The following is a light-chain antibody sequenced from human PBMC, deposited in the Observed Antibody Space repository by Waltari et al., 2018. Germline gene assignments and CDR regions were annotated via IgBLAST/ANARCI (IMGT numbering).Light chain of an antibody. Sequence: SHDLTQPPSVSVSPGQTARITCPGDALPKQYASWFQKKPGQAPVLVIYKDTERPPGIPERFSGSSSGTTVTLTISGVQADDEADYYCQSADISSSYRVFGGGTKLSVL. CDR3: QSADISSSYRV. J-gene: IGLJ3*02. CDR1: ALPKQY. V-gene: IGLV3-25*03. CDR2: KDT.